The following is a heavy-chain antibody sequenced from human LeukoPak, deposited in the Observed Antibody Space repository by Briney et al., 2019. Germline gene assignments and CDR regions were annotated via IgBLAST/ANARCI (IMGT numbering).Heavy chain of an antibody. J-gene: IGHJ4*02. Sequence: PGGSLRLSCAASGFSFSSYAMHWVRQAPGKGLEWASVISSDGSNEYYADSVKGRFTISRDNSKNTLYLQVHSLRAEDTALYFCARGWSYYYDSSGGLDYWGQGTLVTVSS. CDR2: ISSDGSNE. V-gene: IGHV3-30*01. CDR1: GFSFSSYA. CDR3: ARGWSYYYDSSGGLDY. D-gene: IGHD3-22*01.